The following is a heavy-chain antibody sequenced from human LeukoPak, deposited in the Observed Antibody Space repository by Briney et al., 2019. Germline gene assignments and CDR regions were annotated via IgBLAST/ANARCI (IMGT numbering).Heavy chain of an antibody. D-gene: IGHD2-15*01. CDR3: ARDEVVVAAVYGLAPDY. Sequence: GASVKVSCKASGYTFTSYDINWVRQATGQGLEWMGWMNPNSGNTGYAQKFQGRVTMTRNTSISTAYMELSSLRSDDTAVYYCARDEVVVAAVYGLAPDYWGQGTLVTVSS. CDR1: GYTFTSYD. J-gene: IGHJ4*02. CDR2: MNPNSGNT. V-gene: IGHV1-8*01.